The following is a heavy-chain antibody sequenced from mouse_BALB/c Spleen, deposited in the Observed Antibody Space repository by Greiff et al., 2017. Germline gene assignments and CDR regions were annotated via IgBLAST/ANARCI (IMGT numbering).Heavy chain of an antibody. CDR3: TRWGWDGGFDY. D-gene: IGHD4-1*01. J-gene: IGHJ2*01. CDR2: IYPGSGST. V-gene: IGHV1S22*01. CDR1: GYTFTSYW. Sequence: LQQPGSELVRPGASVKLSCKASGYTFTSYWMHWVKQRPGQGLEWIGNIYPGSGSTNYDEKFKSKATLTVDTSSSTAYMQLSSLTSEDSAVYYCTRWGWDGGFDYWGQGTTLTVSS.